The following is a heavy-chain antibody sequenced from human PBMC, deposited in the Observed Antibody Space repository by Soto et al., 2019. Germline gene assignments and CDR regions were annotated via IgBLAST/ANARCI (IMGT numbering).Heavy chain of an antibody. Sequence: GESLKISCRGSGYNYNLHWISWVRQKPGRGLEWMGIIYPGDSDTGYNPSFQGQVTISVDKSINTAYLQWDSLEASDAATYYCARHLRSYDFFQYYYGIDVWGQGSTVTVSS. CDR1: GYNYNLHW. J-gene: IGHJ6*02. CDR3: ARHLRSYDFFQYYYGIDV. CDR2: IYPGDSDT. D-gene: IGHD3-16*01. V-gene: IGHV5-51*01.